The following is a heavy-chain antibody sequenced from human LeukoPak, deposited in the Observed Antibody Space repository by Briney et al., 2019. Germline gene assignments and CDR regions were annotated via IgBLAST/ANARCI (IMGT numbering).Heavy chain of an antibody. CDR1: GFTFSDYA. CDR2: LSGSGAGT. CDR3: AKDYYDSSGYYLFDY. J-gene: IGHJ4*02. D-gene: IGHD3-22*01. V-gene: IGHV3-23*01. Sequence: GGSLRLSCAASGFTFSDYALGWVRQAPGRGLEWVATLSGSGAGTYYSDSVQGRFTISRDNSKNTLYLQMNSLRAEDTAVYYCAKDYYDSSGYYLFDYWGQGTLVTVSS.